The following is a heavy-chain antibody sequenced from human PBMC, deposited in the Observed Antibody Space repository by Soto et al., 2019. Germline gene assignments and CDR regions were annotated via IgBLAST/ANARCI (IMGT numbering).Heavy chain of an antibody. CDR3: ASLGNIDMADC. D-gene: IGHD7-27*01. CDR1: GYSISSSNW. J-gene: IGHJ4*02. Sequence: PSETLSLTCAVSGYSISSSNWWGWSRQPPGKGLEWIGYIYYSGTTYYNPSLKSRVTMSVDTSKNQFSLQLNSVTPEDTAVYFCASLGNIDMADCWGQGTLVTVS. CDR2: IYYSGTT. V-gene: IGHV4-28*01.